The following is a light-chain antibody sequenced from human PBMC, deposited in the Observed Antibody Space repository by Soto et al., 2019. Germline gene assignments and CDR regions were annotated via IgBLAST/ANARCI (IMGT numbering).Light chain of an antibody. J-gene: IGKJ1*01. Sequence: EIVLTQSPGTLSLSPGERATLSCRTSQSLKRNYLAWYQKKPGQAPRLFIYGASSRAAGIPDRFSGFGSGTDFTLTISRLEPDDFAVYYCPQYDSSPWTFGQGTKVEVK. CDR2: GAS. CDR1: QSLKRNY. CDR3: PQYDSSPWT. V-gene: IGKV3-20*01.